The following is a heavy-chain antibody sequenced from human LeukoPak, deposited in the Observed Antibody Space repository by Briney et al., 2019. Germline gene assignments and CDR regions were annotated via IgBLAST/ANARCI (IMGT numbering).Heavy chain of an antibody. CDR3: ARDYAAAAGTDAFDI. Sequence: PGGSLRLSCEASGFTFSNYIMHWVRQAPGKGLDWVAVTLEDGRYQSYSDSVKGRFTISRDNSKNTLFLQMNSLRGEDTAVYYCARDYAAAAGTDAFDIWGQGTMVTVSS. CDR2: TLEDGRYQ. V-gene: IGHV3-30*04. CDR1: GFTFSNYI. D-gene: IGHD6-13*01. J-gene: IGHJ3*02.